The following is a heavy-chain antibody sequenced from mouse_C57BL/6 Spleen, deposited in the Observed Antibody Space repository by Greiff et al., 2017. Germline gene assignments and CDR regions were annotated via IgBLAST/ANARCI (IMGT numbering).Heavy chain of an antibody. D-gene: IGHD1-1*01. V-gene: IGHV5-4*01. CDR2: ISDGGSYT. J-gene: IGHJ2*01. CDR3: ARDDLYYYGSRIPVDD. CDR1: GFTFSSYA. Sequence: DVMLVESGGGLVKPGGSLKLSCAASGFTFSSYAMSWVRQTPEKRLEWVATISDGGSYTYYPDNVKGRFTISRDNAKNNLYLQISHLKSEDTAMYYCARDDLYYYGSRIPVDDWGQGTTLTVSS.